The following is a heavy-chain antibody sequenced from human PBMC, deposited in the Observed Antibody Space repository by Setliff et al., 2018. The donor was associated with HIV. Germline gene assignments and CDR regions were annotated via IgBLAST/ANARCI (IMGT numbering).Heavy chain of an antibody. J-gene: IGHJ3*02. CDR1: GYTFTSYY. CDR3: ARDGYKWNDNALEI. V-gene: IGHV1-46*01. CDR2: IYPSGGST. D-gene: IGHD1-20*01. Sequence: ASVKVSCKASGYTFTSYYMHWVRQAPGQGLEWMGIIYPSGGSTSYAQKFQGRVTMTRDTTTSAVYMELSSLRAEDTAVYYCARDGYKWNDNALEIWGLGTVVTVSS.